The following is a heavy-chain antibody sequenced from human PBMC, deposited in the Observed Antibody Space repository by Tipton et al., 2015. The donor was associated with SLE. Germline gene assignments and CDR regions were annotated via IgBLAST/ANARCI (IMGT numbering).Heavy chain of an antibody. Sequence: TLSLTCTVSGASITSYSWTWIRQPPGKRLEWIGYSHSTGRTNYNPSLKSRVTISVDTSNNHLSLRLTSLTAADTAVYYCAIPTTQHCSGGGCYRHDAFDIWGQGTMVTVSS. CDR2: SHSTGRT. CDR3: AIPTTQHCSGGGCYRHDAFDI. J-gene: IGHJ3*02. V-gene: IGHV4-4*08. CDR1: GASITSYS. D-gene: IGHD2-15*01.